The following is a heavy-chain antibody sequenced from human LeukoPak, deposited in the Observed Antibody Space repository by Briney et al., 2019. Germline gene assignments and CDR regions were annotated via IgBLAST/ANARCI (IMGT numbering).Heavy chain of an antibody. Sequence: GESLKISCKGSGYSFTSYWIGWVRQMPGKGLEWMGIIYPGDSDTRYSPSFQGQVTISADKSISTAYLQWSSLKASDTAMYYCARHGYSYGFTYYYYGMDVWGQGTMVTVSS. V-gene: IGHV5-51*01. J-gene: IGHJ6*02. D-gene: IGHD5-18*01. CDR3: ARHGYSYGFTYYYYGMDV. CDR2: IYPGDSDT. CDR1: GYSFTSYW.